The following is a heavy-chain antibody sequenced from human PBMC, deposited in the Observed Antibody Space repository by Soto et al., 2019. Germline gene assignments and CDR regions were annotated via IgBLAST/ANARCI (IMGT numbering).Heavy chain of an antibody. Sequence: QVQLVQSGAEVKKPGASVKVSCKASGYTFTSYGISWVRQAPGQGLEWMGWISAYNGNTNYAQKLQGRVTMTTDTSTSTAYMELRSLRSDDTAVYYCAREPYDILTGSPDWYFDLWGRGTLVTVSS. CDR2: ISAYNGNT. J-gene: IGHJ2*01. CDR1: GYTFTSYG. V-gene: IGHV1-18*01. D-gene: IGHD3-9*01. CDR3: AREPYDILTGSPDWYFDL.